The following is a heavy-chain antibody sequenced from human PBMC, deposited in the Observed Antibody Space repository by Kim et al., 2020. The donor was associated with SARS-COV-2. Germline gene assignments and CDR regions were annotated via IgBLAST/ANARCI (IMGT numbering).Heavy chain of an antibody. V-gene: IGHV3-30*04. CDR1: GFTFSTYA. CDR2: ISYDGSNK. J-gene: IGHJ4*02. D-gene: IGHD1-26*01. Sequence: GGSLRLSCAASGFTFSTYAMHWVRQAPGKGLEWVAVISYDGSNKYYADSVKGRFTISRDNSKNTLYLQMNSLRAEDTAVYYCARGNGGSYYGADYWGQGT. CDR3: ARGNGGSYYGADY.